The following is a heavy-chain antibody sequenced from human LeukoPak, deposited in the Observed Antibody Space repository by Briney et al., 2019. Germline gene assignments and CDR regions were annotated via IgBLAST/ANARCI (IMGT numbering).Heavy chain of an antibody. D-gene: IGHD3/OR15-3a*01. V-gene: IGHV1-8*01. CDR3: ASPFSWTTHSYYYMEV. Sequence: ASVKVSCKASGYTFTSYDINWVRQATGQGLEWMGWMNPNSGNTGYAQKFQGRVTMTKNTSITTAYMELNSLRSEDTAVYYCASPFSWTTHSYYYMEVGGKGTTVTVS. CDR1: GYTFTSYD. CDR2: MNPNSGNT. J-gene: IGHJ6*03.